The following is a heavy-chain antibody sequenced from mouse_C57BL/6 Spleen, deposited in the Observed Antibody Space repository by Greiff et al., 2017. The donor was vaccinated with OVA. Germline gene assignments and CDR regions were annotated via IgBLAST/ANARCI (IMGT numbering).Heavy chain of an antibody. D-gene: IGHD1-1*01. V-gene: IGHV5-17*01. CDR3: ARIYYYGSSPYFDV. CDR2: ISSGSSTI. CDR1: GFTFSDYG. J-gene: IGHJ1*03. Sequence: DVKLVESGGGLVKPGGSLKLSCAASGFTFSDYGMHWVRQAPEKGLEWVAYISSGSSTIYYADTVKGRFTISRDNAKNTLFLQMTSLRSEDTAMYYCARIYYYGSSPYFDVWGTGTTVTVSS.